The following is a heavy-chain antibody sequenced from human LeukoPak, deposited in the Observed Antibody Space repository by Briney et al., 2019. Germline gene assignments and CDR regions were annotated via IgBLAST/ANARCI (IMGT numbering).Heavy chain of an antibody. CDR2: ISYDGSNK. V-gene: IGHV3-30-3*01. D-gene: IGHD1-14*01. CDR3: VKNPSASPPHYFDS. CDR1: GFTFSSYA. Sequence: GGSLRLSCAASGFTFSSYAMHWVRQAPGKGLEWVAVISYDGSNKYYADSVKGRFTISRDNSRNTLYLDMNSLRAEDTAVYYCVKNPSASPPHYFDSWGRGALVTVSS. J-gene: IGHJ4*02.